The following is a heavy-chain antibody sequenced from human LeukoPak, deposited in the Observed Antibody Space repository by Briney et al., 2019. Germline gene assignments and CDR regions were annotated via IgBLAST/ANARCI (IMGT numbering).Heavy chain of an antibody. Sequence: SETLSLTCTVSGGSISSYYWSWIRQPPGKGLEWIGYIYHSGSTYYNPSLKSRVTISVDRSKNQFSLKLSSVTAADTAVYYCARVAFYGAIPDDIWGQGTMVTVSS. V-gene: IGHV4-59*12. CDR3: ARVAFYGAIPDDI. CDR1: GGSISSYY. D-gene: IGHD2-21*01. J-gene: IGHJ3*02. CDR2: IYHSGST.